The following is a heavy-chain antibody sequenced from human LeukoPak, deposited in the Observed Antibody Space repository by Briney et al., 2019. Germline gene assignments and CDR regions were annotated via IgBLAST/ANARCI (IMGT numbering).Heavy chain of an antibody. J-gene: IGHJ4*02. CDR3: ARGGSGYNY. Sequence: SETLPLTCTVSGGSISNYYWSWIRQPAGKGLEWIGRIYTSGTTNYNPSLKSRVPMSLDTSKNQLSLKLSSVTAADTAVYYCARGGSGYNYWGQGTLVTVSS. CDR2: IYTSGTT. CDR1: GGSISNYY. V-gene: IGHV4-4*07. D-gene: IGHD3-22*01.